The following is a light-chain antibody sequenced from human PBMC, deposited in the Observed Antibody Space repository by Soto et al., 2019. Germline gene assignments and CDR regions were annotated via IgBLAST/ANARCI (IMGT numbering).Light chain of an antibody. CDR3: SSYAGRSMYV. J-gene: IGLJ1*01. CDR2: GVT. Sequence: QSVLTQPPSASGSPGRSVTFSCTGTSSDVGTYDYVSWYQQYPGKAPKLLIYGVTRRPSGVPDRFSGSKSGNTAALTASGLQAEDEAYYYCSSYAGRSMYVFGTGTKVTVL. V-gene: IGLV2-8*01. CDR1: SSDVGTYDY.